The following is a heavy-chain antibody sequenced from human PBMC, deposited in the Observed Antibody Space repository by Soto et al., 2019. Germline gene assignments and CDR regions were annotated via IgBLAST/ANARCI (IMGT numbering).Heavy chain of an antibody. V-gene: IGHV3-48*01. CDR3: VGEVGFQLIY. Sequence: EVHLVESGGGLVQPGGSLRLSCAASGFTFSTHSMNWVRQAPGKGLEWISYITSSDVTMYADSVKGRFTISRDNAKNSLYLQMNSLRGEDTAVYFCVGEVGFQLIYWGQGTLVTVSS. J-gene: IGHJ4*02. CDR1: GFTFSTHS. D-gene: IGHD2-2*01. CDR2: ITSSDVT.